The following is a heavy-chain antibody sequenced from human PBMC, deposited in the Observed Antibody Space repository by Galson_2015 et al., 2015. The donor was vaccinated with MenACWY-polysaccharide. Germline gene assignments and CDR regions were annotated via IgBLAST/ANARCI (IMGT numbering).Heavy chain of an antibody. Sequence: LSLTCTVSGGSFSSGRYYWTWIRQPAGKGLEWVGHISTTGNTNYNPSLKSRVTISLHTFKNQFSLKVSSVTAADTAVYYCARGGYNFGYVLDNWGQGTLVTVSS. J-gene: IGHJ4*02. CDR1: GGSFSSGRYY. CDR2: ISTTGNT. CDR3: ARGGYNFGYVLDN. V-gene: IGHV4-61*09. D-gene: IGHD5-18*01.